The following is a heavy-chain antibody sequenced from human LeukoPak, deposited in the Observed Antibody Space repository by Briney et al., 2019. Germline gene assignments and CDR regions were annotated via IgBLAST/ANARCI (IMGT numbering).Heavy chain of an antibody. CDR2: IYYSGST. CDR1: GGSISSSSYY. Sequence: PSETLSLTCTVSGGSISSSSYYWGWIRQPPGKGLEWIGSIYYSGSTYYNPSLKSRVTISVDTSKNQFSLKLSSVTAADTAVYYCARGPITMIVVVTDDAFDIWGQGTMVTVSS. D-gene: IGHD3-22*01. V-gene: IGHV4-39*01. J-gene: IGHJ3*02. CDR3: ARGPITMIVVVTDDAFDI.